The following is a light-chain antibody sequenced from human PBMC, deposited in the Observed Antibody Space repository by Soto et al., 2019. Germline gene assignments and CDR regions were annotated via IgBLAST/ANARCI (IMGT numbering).Light chain of an antibody. CDR2: GAS. CDR3: HKYGDLAIT. Sequence: EIVMTQSPDTLSVSPGERATLSCRASQSVSDNLAWHQQKPGQAPRLLIYGASSRATGIPDRFSGSGSGTDFTLTISRLEPEDFAVYYCHKYGDLAITVGQGTRLEL. J-gene: IGKJ5*01. CDR1: QSVSDN. V-gene: IGKV3-20*01.